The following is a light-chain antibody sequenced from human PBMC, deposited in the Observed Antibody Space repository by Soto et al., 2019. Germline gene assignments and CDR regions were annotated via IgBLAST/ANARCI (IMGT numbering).Light chain of an antibody. J-gene: IGKJ4*01. CDR2: GAS. V-gene: IGKV3-15*01. Sequence: EVVLTQSPATLSVSPGEGATLSCKASQSVDSRLAWYQQKPGQAPRLLIEGASSRGTDIPARFSGSGSGTEFTLTITSLQSGDLAVYYCQQYSKWPLAFGGGTGVEIK. CDR3: QQYSKWPLA. CDR1: QSVDSR.